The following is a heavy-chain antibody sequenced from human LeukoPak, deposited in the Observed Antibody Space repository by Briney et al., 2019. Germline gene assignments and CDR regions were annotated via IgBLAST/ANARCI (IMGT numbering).Heavy chain of an antibody. Sequence: AASVKVSCKASGYTFTSYAMHWVRQAPGQRLEWMGWINAGNGNTKYSQKFQGRVTITRDTSASTAYMELSSLRSEDTAVYYCARDLGIAAAEDYFDYWGREPWSPSPQ. J-gene: IGHJ4*02. D-gene: IGHD6-13*01. CDR3: ARDLGIAAAEDYFDY. CDR1: GYTFTSYA. V-gene: IGHV1-3*01. CDR2: INAGNGNT.